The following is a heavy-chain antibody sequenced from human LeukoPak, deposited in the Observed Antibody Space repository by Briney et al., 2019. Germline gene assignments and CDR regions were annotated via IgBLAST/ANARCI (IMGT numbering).Heavy chain of an antibody. Sequence: SETLSLTCTVSGGSISSYYWSWIRQPPGKGLEWIGYICYSGSTSYNPSLKSRVTISVDTSKNQFSLKLSSVTAADTAVYYCARAQGGPFDYWGQGTLVTVSS. V-gene: IGHV4-59*01. CDR2: ICYSGST. CDR3: ARAQGGPFDY. CDR1: GGSISSYY. J-gene: IGHJ4*02. D-gene: IGHD3-16*01.